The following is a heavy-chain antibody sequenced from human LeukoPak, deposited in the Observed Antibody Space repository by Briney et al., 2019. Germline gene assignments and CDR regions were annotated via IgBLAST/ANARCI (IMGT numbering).Heavy chain of an antibody. D-gene: IGHD4-17*01. CDR2: IIPILGIA. CDR3: ARDHYGDPVGY. V-gene: IGHV1-69*04. CDR1: GYTFTSYG. J-gene: IGHJ4*02. Sequence: SVKVSCKTSGYTFTSYGISWVRQAPGQGLEWMGRIIPILGIANYAQKFQGRVTITADKSTSTAYMELSSLRSEDTAVYYCARDHYGDPVGYWGQGTLVTVSS.